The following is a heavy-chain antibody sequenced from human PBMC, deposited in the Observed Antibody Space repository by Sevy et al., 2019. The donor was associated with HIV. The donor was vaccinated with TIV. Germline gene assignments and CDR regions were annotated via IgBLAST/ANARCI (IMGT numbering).Heavy chain of an antibody. CDR1: GFTFSSYA. CDR3: AKTRATGLLKTAQDY. J-gene: IGHJ4*02. CDR2: ISGSGGST. V-gene: IGHV3-23*01. Sequence: GGSLRLSCAASGFTFSSYAMSWVRQAPGKGLEWVSAISGSGGSTYYADSVKGRFTISRDNSKNTLYLQMNNLRAEDTAVYYCAKTRATGLLKTAQDYWGQGTLVTVSS.